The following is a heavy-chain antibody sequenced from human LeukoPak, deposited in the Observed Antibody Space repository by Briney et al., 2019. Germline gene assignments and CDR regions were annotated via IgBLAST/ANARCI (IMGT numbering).Heavy chain of an antibody. J-gene: IGHJ4*02. CDR2: INPSGGST. V-gene: IGHV1-46*01. D-gene: IGHD5-12*01. CDR3: ARGGRDIVATIDYGIDY. Sequence: ASVKVSCKASGYTFTSYYMHWVRQAPGQGLEWMGIINPSGGSTSYAQKFQGRVTMTRDTSTSTVYMELSSLRSEDTAVYYCARGGRDIVATIDYGIDYWGQGTLVTVSS. CDR1: GYTFTSYY.